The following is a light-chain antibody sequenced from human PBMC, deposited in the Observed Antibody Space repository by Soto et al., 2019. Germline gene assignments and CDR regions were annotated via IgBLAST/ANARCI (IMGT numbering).Light chain of an antibody. CDR2: DVS. CDR1: SSDVGGYNH. CDR3: CSYAGSIYV. J-gene: IGLJ1*01. V-gene: IGLV2-11*01. Sequence: QSVLTQPRSVSGSPGQSVTISCTGTSSDVGGYNHVSWYQQHPGKAPKLMIYDVSKRPSGVPDRFSGSKSGNTASLTISGLQDEDEDDYYCCSYAGSIYVFGTGTKVTVL.